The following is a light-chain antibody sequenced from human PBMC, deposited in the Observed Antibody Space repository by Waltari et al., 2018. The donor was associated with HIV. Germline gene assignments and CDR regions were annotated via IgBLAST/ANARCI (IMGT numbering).Light chain of an antibody. J-gene: IGLJ1*01. CDR2: DVR. CDR1: SSEVGGYKY. Sequence: QSALPQPASVSGSPGQSITISCTGTSSEVGGYKYVSWYQQHPGQAPKLMIYDVRTPPSVVSNRFSGSKSGYTASLTISGLQAEDEADYYCSSYTSSSTPYVFGTGTKVTVL. V-gene: IGLV2-14*03. CDR3: SSYTSSSTPYV.